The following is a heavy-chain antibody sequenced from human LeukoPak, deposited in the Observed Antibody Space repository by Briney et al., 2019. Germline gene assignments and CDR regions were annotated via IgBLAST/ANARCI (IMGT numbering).Heavy chain of an antibody. V-gene: IGHV4-4*07. J-gene: IGHJ5*02. Sequence: IPSETLSLTCTVSGGSISSYYWSWIRQPAGKGLEWIGRIYTTGSTNYNPSLKSRVTMSVDTSKNQFSLKLSSVTAADTAVYYCARSTYCSGGSCSHNWFDPWGQGTLVTVSS. CDR2: IYTTGST. CDR3: ARSTYCSGGSCSHNWFDP. D-gene: IGHD2-15*01. CDR1: GGSISSYY.